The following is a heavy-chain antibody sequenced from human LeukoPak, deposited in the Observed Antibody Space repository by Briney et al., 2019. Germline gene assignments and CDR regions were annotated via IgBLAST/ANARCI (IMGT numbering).Heavy chain of an antibody. Sequence: ASVKVSCKASGYTFTSYDINWVRQATGQGREWMGWMNPNSGNTGYAQKFQGRVTITRNTSISTAYRELSSLRSEATAVYYCARGAASSKYYYYYYYMDVWGQGTTVTVSS. V-gene: IGHV1-8*03. CDR3: ARGAASSKYYYYYYYMDV. CDR1: GYTFTSYD. CDR2: MNPNSGNT. D-gene: IGHD6-13*01. J-gene: IGHJ6*03.